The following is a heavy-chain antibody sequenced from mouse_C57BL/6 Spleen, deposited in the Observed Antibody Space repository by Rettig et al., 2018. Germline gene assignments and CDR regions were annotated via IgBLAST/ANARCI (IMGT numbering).Heavy chain of an antibody. CDR1: GYTFTDYY. D-gene: IGHD1-2*01. Sequence: EVQLQQSGPELVKPGASVKISCKASGYTFTDYYMNWVKQSHGKSLEWIGDINPNNGGTSYNQKFKGKATLTVDKSSSTAYMELRSLTSEGSAVYYCASHFRGFAYWVQGTLVTVSA. V-gene: IGHV1-26*01. J-gene: IGHJ3*01. CDR3: ASHFRGFAY. CDR2: INPNNGGT.